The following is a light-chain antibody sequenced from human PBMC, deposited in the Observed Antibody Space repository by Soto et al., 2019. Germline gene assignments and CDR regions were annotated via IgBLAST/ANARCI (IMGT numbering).Light chain of an antibody. CDR3: QQYGTSPLT. J-gene: IGKJ4*01. Sequence: EIVLTQSPGTLSLSPGERATLSCRASQSFTSNYLAWYQQRPGQAPRLLIYGASSRDTGIPDRFSGSGSGTDFTLTISRLEPEDFAVYYCQQYGTSPLTFGGGNKVEIK. V-gene: IGKV3-20*01. CDR2: GAS. CDR1: QSFTSNY.